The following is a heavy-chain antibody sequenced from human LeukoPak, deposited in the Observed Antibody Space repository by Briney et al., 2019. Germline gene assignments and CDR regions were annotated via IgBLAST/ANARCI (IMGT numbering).Heavy chain of an antibody. D-gene: IGHD6-13*01. CDR3: ARVRAAAYYYYYMDV. J-gene: IGHJ6*03. CDR1: GFTFSSYS. CDR2: ISSSSSMI. V-gene: IGHV3-21*05. Sequence: GGSLRLSCAASGFTFSSYSMNWVRQAPGKGLEWVSYISSSSSMIYYADSVKGRFTISRDNAKNSLYLQMNSLRAEDTAVYYCARVRAAAYYYYYMDVWGKGTTVTVSS.